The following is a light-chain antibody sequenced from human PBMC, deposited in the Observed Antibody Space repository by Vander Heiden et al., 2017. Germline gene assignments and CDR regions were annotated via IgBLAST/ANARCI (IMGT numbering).Light chain of an antibody. V-gene: IGLV2-14*01. Sequence: QSALTQPASVSGSPGQSITISCTVTSSDVGSYNFVSWYQQHPGKAPKLMIYDVSNRPSGVSNRFSGSKSGNTASLTISGLPDYYCSSYTSSSTLYVFGTGTKVTVL. CDR2: DVS. CDR1: SSDVGSYNF. J-gene: IGLJ1*01. CDR3: SSYTSSSTLYV.